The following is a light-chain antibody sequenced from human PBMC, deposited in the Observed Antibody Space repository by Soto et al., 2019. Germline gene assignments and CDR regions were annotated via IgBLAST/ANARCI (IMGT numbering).Light chain of an antibody. CDR1: SSNIGAGYD. CDR2: ANK. J-gene: IGLJ1*01. Sequence: QSVLTQPPSVSVAPGQRVTISCTGSSSNIGAGYDVHWYQQVPGTAPKLLIYANKNRPAGVPDRFSASKSDTSASLAITGLQAEDEADYYCQSYDSSPSGYVFGTGTKVTVL. V-gene: IGLV1-40*01. CDR3: QSYDSSPSGYV.